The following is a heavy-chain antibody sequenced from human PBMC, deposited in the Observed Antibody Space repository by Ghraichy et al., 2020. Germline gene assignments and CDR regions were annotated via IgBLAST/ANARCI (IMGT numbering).Heavy chain of an antibody. D-gene: IGHD2-2*01. J-gene: IGHJ4*02. Sequence: GGSLRLSCAASGFTFSSYAMSWVRQAPGKGLEWVSAISGSGGSTYYADSVKGRFTISRDNSKNTLYLQMNSLRAEDTAVYYCAKDLELVQDIVVVPAASEFDYWGQGTLVTVSS. CDR1: GFTFSSYA. V-gene: IGHV3-23*01. CDR3: AKDLELVQDIVVVPAASEFDY. CDR2: ISGSGGST.